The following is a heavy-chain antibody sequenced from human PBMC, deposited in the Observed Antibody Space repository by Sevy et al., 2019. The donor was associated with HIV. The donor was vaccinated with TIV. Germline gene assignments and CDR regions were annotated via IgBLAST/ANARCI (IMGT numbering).Heavy chain of an antibody. D-gene: IGHD3-9*01. CDR3: AKLGIYIWTSNGMEY. Sequence: GGSLRLSCAASGFSFRTYGMRWVRQAPGKGLEWASVISKSGGDTHYADAVAGRFTITRDNASDMLYLQMNSLRPEDTAMYYYAKLGIYIWTSNGMEYWGPGTLVTVSS. V-gene: IGHV3-23*01. CDR1: GFSFRTYG. J-gene: IGHJ4*02. CDR2: ISKSGGDT.